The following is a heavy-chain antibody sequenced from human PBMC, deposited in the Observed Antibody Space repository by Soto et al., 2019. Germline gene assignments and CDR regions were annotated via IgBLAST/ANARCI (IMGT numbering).Heavy chain of an antibody. CDR1: GGSISSYY. Sequence: SETLSLTCTVSGGSISSYYWSWIRQPPGKGLEWIGYIYYSGSTNYNPSLKSRVPISVDTSKNQFSLKLSAVTAADTAVYYCARGGVNTSRSSWDIVVVPAAIGPSNYYYYMDVWGKGTTVTVSS. CDR2: IYYSGST. V-gene: IGHV4-59*08. D-gene: IGHD2-2*02. CDR3: ARGGVNTSRSSWDIVVVPAAIGPSNYYYYMDV. J-gene: IGHJ6*03.